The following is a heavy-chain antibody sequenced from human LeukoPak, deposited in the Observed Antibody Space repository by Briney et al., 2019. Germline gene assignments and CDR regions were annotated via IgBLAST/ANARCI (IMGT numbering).Heavy chain of an antibody. V-gene: IGHV4-39*07. CDR1: GGSISTTSYY. J-gene: IGHJ5*02. CDR2: IYYSGST. CDR3: ARFIDEIDNWFDP. D-gene: IGHD3-16*02. Sequence: SETLSLTCTVSGGSISTTSYYWGWIRQPPGKGLECIGNIYYSGSTYYNPSLKSRVTISVDTSKNQFSLKLTSVTAADTAVYYCARFIDEIDNWFDPWGQGTLVTVSS.